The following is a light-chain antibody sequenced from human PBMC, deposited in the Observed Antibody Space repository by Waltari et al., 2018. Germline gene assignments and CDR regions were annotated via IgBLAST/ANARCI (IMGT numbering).Light chain of an antibody. CDR3: QQSYSSPRT. CDR2: AAS. CDR1: QSISTY. J-gene: IGKJ1*01. Sequence: DIQMTQSPSSLSASVGDRFTISCRASQSISTYLTWFQQRPGKVPRLLIYAASSLQSGFPSRFSGSGSGTDFTLTISNVQPEDFATYYCQQSYSSPRTFGQGTKVEIK. V-gene: IGKV1-39*01.